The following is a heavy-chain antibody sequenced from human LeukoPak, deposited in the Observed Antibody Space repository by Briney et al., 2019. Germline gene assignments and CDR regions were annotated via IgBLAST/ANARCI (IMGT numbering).Heavy chain of an antibody. CDR1: GYSFTSYW. V-gene: IGHV5-51*01. J-gene: IGHJ3*02. Sequence: GESLKISCKGSGYSFTSYWIGRVRQMPGKGLEWMGIIYPGDSDTRYSPSFQGQVTISADKSISTAYLQWSSLKASDTAMYYCASSYYDTSGYSGAFDIWGQGTMVIVSS. CDR2: IYPGDSDT. D-gene: IGHD3-22*01. CDR3: ASSYYDTSGYSGAFDI.